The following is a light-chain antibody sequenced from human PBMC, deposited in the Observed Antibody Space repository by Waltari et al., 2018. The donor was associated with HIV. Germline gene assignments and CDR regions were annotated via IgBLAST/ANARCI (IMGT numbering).Light chain of an antibody. CDR2: AAS. J-gene: IGKJ5*01. Sequence: IQMTQSPSSLSASVGDRVTITCRASQSISSYLNWYQQKPGKAPKPLIYAASSMQSGVPSRFSGSGSGTEFTLTISSLQPEDFATYYCQQSYSTPITFGQGTRVEIK. CDR3: QQSYSTPIT. V-gene: IGKV1-39*01. CDR1: QSISSY.